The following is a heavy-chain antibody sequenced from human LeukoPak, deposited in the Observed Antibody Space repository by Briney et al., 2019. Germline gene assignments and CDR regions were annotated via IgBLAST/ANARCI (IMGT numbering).Heavy chain of an antibody. CDR1: EFTFSDYW. D-gene: IGHD1-1*01. CDR2: INEDGSDE. J-gene: IGHJ4*02. V-gene: IGHV3-7*01. CDR3: GRYLRSTSGSI. Sequence: GGSLRLSCVASEFTFSDYWMSWVRQAPGKGLEWVASINEDGSDEYYVDSVKGRLTTSRDNAKNSLYLQMNSLRAEGTAVYYCGRYLRSTSGSIWGQGTLVTVSS.